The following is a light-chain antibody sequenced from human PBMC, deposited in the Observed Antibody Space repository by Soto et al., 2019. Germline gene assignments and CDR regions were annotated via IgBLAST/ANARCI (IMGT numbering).Light chain of an antibody. V-gene: IGKV3-20*01. CDR1: QTVGSSY. J-gene: IGKJ1*01. CDR3: QHYGSSPPWT. CDR2: GAS. Sequence: DIVLTQSPATLSLSPGDRATLSCRASQTVGSSYLAWYQQKPGQAPRLFIYGASSRATGVPDRFSGSGSGTDFTLTISRLEPEDFAVYYCQHYGSSPPWTFGQGPKVDFK.